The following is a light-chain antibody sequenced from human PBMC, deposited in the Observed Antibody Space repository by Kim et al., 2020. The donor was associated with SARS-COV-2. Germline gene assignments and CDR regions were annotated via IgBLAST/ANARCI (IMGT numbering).Light chain of an antibody. CDR2: SAS. V-gene: IGKV3-20*01. CDR1: SSSY. Sequence: SSSYLVWYQHKPGQSPRLVIYSASTRATGIPDRFSASGSGTDFTLTINRLEPEDSAVYYCQHYGTSPPFTFGQGTKLEIK. J-gene: IGKJ2*01. CDR3: QHYGTSPPFT.